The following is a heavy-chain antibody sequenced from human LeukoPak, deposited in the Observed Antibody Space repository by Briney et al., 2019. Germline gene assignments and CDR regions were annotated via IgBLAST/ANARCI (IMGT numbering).Heavy chain of an antibody. V-gene: IGHV3-15*01. Sequence: GGSLRLSCAASGFTFSNAWMSWVRQAPGKGLEWVGRIKSKTDGGTTDYAAPVKGRFTISRDDSKNTLYLQMNSLKTEDTAVYYCTTDLPRTTVTTYQVYNYFDYWGQGTLVTVSS. CDR1: GFTFSNAW. CDR2: IKSKTDGGTT. CDR3: TTDLPRTTVTTYQVYNYFDY. D-gene: IGHD4-17*01. J-gene: IGHJ4*02.